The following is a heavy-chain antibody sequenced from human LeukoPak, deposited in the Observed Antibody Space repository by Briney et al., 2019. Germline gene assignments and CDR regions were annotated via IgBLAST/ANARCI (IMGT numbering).Heavy chain of an antibody. CDR2: IYNSGST. Sequence: PSETLSLTCTVSGASTSSGLYYWNWFRRPAGKGLEYIGRIYNSGSTNYNPSLKSRVTISVDTPKNQFSLKLTSVTASDSAVYYCASSNWLRDANFDSWGQGTLVTVSS. D-gene: IGHD6-13*01. CDR1: GASTSSGLYY. J-gene: IGHJ4*02. CDR3: ASSNWLRDANFDS. V-gene: IGHV4-61*02.